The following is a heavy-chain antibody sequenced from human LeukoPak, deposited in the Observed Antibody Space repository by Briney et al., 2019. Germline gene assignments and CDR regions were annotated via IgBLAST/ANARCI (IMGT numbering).Heavy chain of an antibody. CDR1: GGSFSGYY. Sequence: SETLSLTCAVYGGSFSGYYWSWIRQPPGKGLEWIGEINHSGSTNYNPSLKSRVTISVDTSKNQFSLKLSSVTAADTAVYYCARGYSSSWFYFDYWGQGTLVTVSS. J-gene: IGHJ4*02. D-gene: IGHD6-13*01. CDR3: ARGYSSSWFYFDY. CDR2: INHSGST. V-gene: IGHV4-34*01.